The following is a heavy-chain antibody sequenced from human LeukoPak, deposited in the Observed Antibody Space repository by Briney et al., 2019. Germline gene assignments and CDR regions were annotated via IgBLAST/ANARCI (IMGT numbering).Heavy chain of an antibody. D-gene: IGHD5-18*01. CDR1: GGTFSSYA. CDR2: IIPIFGTA. Sequence: SVTVSCKASGGTFSSYAISWVRQAPGQGLEWMGGIIPIFGTANYAQKFQGRVTITADESTSTAYMELSSLRSEDTAVYYCAMEVDTAMVDFDYWGQGTLVTVSS. V-gene: IGHV1-69*13. CDR3: AMEVDTAMVDFDY. J-gene: IGHJ4*02.